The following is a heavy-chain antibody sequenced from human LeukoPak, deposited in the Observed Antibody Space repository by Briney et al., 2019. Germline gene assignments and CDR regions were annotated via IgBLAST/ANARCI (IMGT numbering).Heavy chain of an antibody. CDR1: GGPIYSYY. CDR2: LYPGVST. CDR3: ARLKFYDSTGYSPGHYMDV. V-gene: IGHV4-4*07. J-gene: IGHJ6*03. D-gene: IGHD3-22*01. Sequence: PSETLSLTCTVSGGPIYSYYWSWIRQTAGEGLEWIGRLYPGVSTNYNPSLKSRAIMSVDTSKTQFALKLSAVTAADTAVYYCARLKFYDSTGYSPGHYMDVWGKGTTVTVSS.